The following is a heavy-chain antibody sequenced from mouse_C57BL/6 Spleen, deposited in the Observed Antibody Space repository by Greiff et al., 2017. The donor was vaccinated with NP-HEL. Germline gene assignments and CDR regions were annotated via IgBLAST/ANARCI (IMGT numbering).Heavy chain of an antibody. CDR2: INPNNGGT. J-gene: IGHJ2*01. CDR1: GYTFTDYY. V-gene: IGHV1-26*01. Sequence: EVQLQQSGPELVKPGASVKISCKASGYTFTDYYMNWVKQSHGKSLEWIGDINPNNGGTSYKQKFKGQATLTVDKSSSTTYMELRSPTSEDSAVYYCASRLLRPFDYWGQGTTLTVSS. CDR3: ASRLLRPFDY. D-gene: IGHD1-2*01.